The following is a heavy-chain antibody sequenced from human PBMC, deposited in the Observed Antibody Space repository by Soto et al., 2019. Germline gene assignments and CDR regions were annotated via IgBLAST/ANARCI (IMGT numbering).Heavy chain of an antibody. CDR1: GGTFSSYA. J-gene: IGHJ4*02. V-gene: IGHV1-69*12. CDR3: VRVVAIPGYPDN. CDR2: IVPIVDTS. Sequence: QVQLVQSGAEVRQPASSVKVSCKTSGGTFSSYAISWVRQAPGQGLEWMGGIVPIVDTSTYAQKFQGRVTITADESTSTGYTELSSLRSDDTAVYYCVRVVAIPGYPDNWGQGTLVTVSS. D-gene: IGHD5-12*01.